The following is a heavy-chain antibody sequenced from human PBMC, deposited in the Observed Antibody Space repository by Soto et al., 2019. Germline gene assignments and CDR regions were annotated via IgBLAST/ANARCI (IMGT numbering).Heavy chain of an antibody. V-gene: IGHV3-23*01. Sequence: GGSLRLSCAASGFTFSSYAMSWARQAPGKGLEWVSAISGSGGSTYYADSVKGRFTISRDNSKNTLYLQMNSLRAEDTAVYYCAPDVFDSSGWYYFDYWGQGTLVTVSS. CDR3: APDVFDSSGWYYFDY. CDR2: ISGSGGST. D-gene: IGHD6-19*01. J-gene: IGHJ4*02. CDR1: GFTFSSYA.